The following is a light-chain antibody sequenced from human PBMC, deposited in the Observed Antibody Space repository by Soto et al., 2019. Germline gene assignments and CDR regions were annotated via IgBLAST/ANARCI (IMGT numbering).Light chain of an antibody. J-gene: IGKJ4*01. CDR3: MQALQTPLT. V-gene: IGKV2-28*01. Sequence: DIVMTQSPLSLPVTPGEPASISCRSSQSLLHSIGYNYLDWYLQKPGQSPQLLIYLGSNRASGVPDRFSGSGSGTDFTLKISRVEAEDVGVSYCMQALQTPLTFGGGTKVEIK. CDR1: QSLLHSIGYNY. CDR2: LGS.